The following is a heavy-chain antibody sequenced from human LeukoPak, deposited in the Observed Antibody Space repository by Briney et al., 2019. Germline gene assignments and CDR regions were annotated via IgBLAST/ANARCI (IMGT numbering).Heavy chain of an antibody. J-gene: IGHJ6*02. V-gene: IGHV3-48*04. CDR2: ISSSGSTI. CDR3: ARPYIPTYYGMDV. CDR1: GFTFRSYA. Sequence: GGSLRLSCAASGFTFRSYAMSWVRRAPGKGLEWVPYISSSGSTIYYADSVKGRFTISRDNAKNSLYLQMNSLRAEDTAVYYCARPYIPTYYGMDVWGQGTTVTVSS. D-gene: IGHD2-2*01.